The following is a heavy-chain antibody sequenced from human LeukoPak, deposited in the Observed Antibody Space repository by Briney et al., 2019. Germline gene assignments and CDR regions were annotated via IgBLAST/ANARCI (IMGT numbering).Heavy chain of an antibody. CDR3: ARRFNNYDFWTR. J-gene: IGHJ4*02. CDR2: IYPGDSDT. CDR1: GYSITTYW. D-gene: IGHD3-3*01. V-gene: IGHV5-51*01. Sequence: PGESLKISCEGSGYSITTYWIGWVRQMPGKGLEWMGVIYPGDSDTRYSPSFQGQVTISADKSLNTAYLQWSSLKASDTAMYYCARRFNNYDFWTRWGQGTLVTVSS.